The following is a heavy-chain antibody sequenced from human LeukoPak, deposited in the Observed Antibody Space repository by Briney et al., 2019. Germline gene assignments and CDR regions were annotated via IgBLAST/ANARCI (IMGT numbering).Heavy chain of an antibody. CDR3: ASAAGAFDN. V-gene: IGHV3-33*01. D-gene: IGHD6-13*01. J-gene: IGHJ3*02. CDR1: GLTFSAYG. Sequence: GTSLRLSCAASGLTFSAYGMHWVRQAPGKGLEWVAVIWSDGTNKYYAESVRGRFTISRDNSKNTLYLQMNTLIIEDTAVYYCASAAGAFDNWGQGKMITVSS. CDR2: IWSDGTNK.